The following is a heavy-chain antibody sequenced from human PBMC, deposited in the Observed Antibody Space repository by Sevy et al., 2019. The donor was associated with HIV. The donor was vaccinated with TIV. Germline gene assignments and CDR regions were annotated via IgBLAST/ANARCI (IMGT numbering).Heavy chain of an antibody. CDR3: AREYYDFWSGYSGPWYYYYGMDV. CDR2: ISAYNGNT. D-gene: IGHD3-3*01. V-gene: IGHV1-18*01. Sequence: ASVKVSCKASGYTFTSYGISWVRQAPGQGLEWMGWISAYNGNTNYAQKLQGRVTMTTDTSTSTAYMELRSLGSDDTAVYYCAREYYDFWSGYSGPWYYYYGMDVWGQGTTVTVSS. CDR1: GYTFTSYG. J-gene: IGHJ6*02.